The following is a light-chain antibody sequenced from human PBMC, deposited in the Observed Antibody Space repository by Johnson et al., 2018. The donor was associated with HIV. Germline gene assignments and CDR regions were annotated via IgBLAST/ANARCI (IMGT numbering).Light chain of an antibody. J-gene: IGLJ1*01. CDR3: GTWDSSLSGGLYV. CDR2: DNN. V-gene: IGLV1-51*01. CDR1: SSNIGNNY. Sequence: QPVLTQPPSVSAAPGQKVTISCSGSSSNIGNNYVSWYQQLPGTAPKLLIYDNNKRPSGIPDRFSASKSGPSATLAITGLQTEDEADYYCGTWDSSLSGGLYVFGTGTRVTVL.